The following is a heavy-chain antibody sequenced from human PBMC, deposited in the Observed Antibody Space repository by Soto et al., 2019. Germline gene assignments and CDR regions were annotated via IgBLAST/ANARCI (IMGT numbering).Heavy chain of an antibody. D-gene: IGHD6-13*01. CDR1: GFTFSSYW. CDR2: IKQDGSEK. V-gene: IGHV3-7*01. CDR3: ARETSSSWYNWFDP. Sequence: GGSLRLSCAASGFTFSSYWMSWVRQAPGKGLEWVANIKQDGSEKYYVDSVKGRFTISRDNAKNSLYLQMNSLRAEDTAVYYCARETSSSWYNWFDPWGQGTLVTVSS. J-gene: IGHJ5*02.